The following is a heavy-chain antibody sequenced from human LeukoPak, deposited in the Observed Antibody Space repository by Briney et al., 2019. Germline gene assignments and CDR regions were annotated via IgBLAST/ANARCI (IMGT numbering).Heavy chain of an antibody. CDR2: IYYSGST. CDR1: GGSISSSNW. Sequence: SETLSLTCAVSGGSISSSNWWSCVRQPPGKGLEWIGYIYYSGSTNYNPSLKSRVTISVDTSKNQFSLKLSSVTAADTAVHYCARQRIAAVPTWYFDLWGRGTLVTVSS. CDR3: ARQRIAAVPTWYFDL. V-gene: IGHV4-4*02. J-gene: IGHJ2*01. D-gene: IGHD6-13*01.